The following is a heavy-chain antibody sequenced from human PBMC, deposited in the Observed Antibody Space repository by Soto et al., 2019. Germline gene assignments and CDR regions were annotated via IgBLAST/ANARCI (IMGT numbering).Heavy chain of an antibody. D-gene: IGHD6-13*01. V-gene: IGHV4-4*07. CDR1: GGSISSYY. J-gene: IGHJ4*02. CDR3: ARDAAQPGGAAAGTFDY. CDR2: IYTSGST. Sequence: QVQLQESGPGLVKPSETLSLTCTVSGGSISSYYWSWIRQPAGKGLEWIGRIYTSGSTNYNPSLKRRVTMSVDTSKNQFSLKRSSVTAADTAVYYCARDAAQPGGAAAGTFDYWGQGTLVTVSS.